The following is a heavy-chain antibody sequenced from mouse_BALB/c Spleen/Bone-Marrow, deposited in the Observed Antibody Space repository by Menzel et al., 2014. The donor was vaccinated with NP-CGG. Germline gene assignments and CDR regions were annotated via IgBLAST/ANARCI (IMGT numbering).Heavy chain of an antibody. D-gene: IGHD2-1*01. CDR1: GFTFSSYT. J-gene: IGHJ4*01. CDR2: ISSGGSYT. V-gene: IGHV5-6-4*01. Sequence: DVMLVESGGGLVKPGGSLKLSCAASGFTFSSYTMSWVRQTPEKRLEWVATISSGGSYTYYPDSVKGRFTISRDNAKNTLYLQMSSLKSEDTAMYYRTRDGEGNYDYAMDYWGQGTSVTVSS. CDR3: TRDGEGNYDYAMDY.